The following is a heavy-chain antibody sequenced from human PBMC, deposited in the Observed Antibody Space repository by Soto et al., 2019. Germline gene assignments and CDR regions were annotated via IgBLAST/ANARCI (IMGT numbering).Heavy chain of an antibody. J-gene: IGHJ6*02. D-gene: IGHD6-19*01. CDR2: IIPIFGTA. CDR3: ARDSSGWYRDGYYYYYGMDV. Sequence: QVQLVQSGAEVKKPGSSVKVSCKASGGTFSSYAISWVRQAPGQGLEWMGGIIPIFGTANYAQKFQGRVTITADESTSKAYMELSSLISEDTAVYYCARDSSGWYRDGYYYYYGMDVWGQGTTVTVSS. V-gene: IGHV1-69*01. CDR1: GGTFSSYA.